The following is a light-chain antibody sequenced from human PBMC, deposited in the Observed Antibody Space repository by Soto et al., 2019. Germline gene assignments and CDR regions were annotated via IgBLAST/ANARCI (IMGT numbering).Light chain of an antibody. V-gene: IGKV1-39*01. CDR2: TAS. CDR3: QQTYSAPA. CDR1: RSIGTF. J-gene: IGKJ5*01. Sequence: DIQMTQSPSSLSASVGDRVTITCRASRSIGTFLYWYQHKPGKAPKLLCFTASNFQSGVPSRFSGSGSGTDFTLTISSLQPEDFATYYCQQTYSAPAFGQGTRLEIK.